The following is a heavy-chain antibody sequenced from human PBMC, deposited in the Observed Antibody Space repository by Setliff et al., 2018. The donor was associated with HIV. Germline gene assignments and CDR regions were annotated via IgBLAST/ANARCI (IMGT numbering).Heavy chain of an antibody. D-gene: IGHD7-27*01. V-gene: IGHV4-39*01. CDR3: ARHPLTDWYFDL. CDR1: GGSISNNDYH. J-gene: IGHJ2*01. Sequence: SETLSLTCSVSGGSISNNDYHWGWIRQSPGKGLEWIGTIFNSGSSYYNPSLESRVTISVDTSQNQFSLGLRSVTAADTAGYYCARHPLTDWYFDLWGRGTLVTVSS. CDR2: IFNSGSS.